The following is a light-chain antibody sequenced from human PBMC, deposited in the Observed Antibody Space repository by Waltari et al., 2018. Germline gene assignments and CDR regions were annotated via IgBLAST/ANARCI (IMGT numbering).Light chain of an antibody. CDR2: EVG. V-gene: IGLV2-11*01. J-gene: IGLJ2*01. CDR1: SSDVGAYHY. Sequence: QSALTQPRSVSGSPGQSVTISCTGTSSDVGAYHYVSWYQQPPGKAPKLMIYEVGKRPSGVPDRFSGSKSGNTASLTISGLQAEDEADYYCCSHAGSSVVFGGGTKLTVL. CDR3: CSHAGSSVV.